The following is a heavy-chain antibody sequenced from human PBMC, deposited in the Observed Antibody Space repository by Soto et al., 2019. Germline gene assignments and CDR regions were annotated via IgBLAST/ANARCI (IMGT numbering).Heavy chain of an antibody. CDR3: ARRVLEGHFPFLSSYPGAFYI. V-gene: IGHV1-2*04. Sequence: ASGKVSWEACVYTFTGYYMHCVRQAPGQGLEWMGWINPNSGGTNYAQKFQGWVTMTRDTSISTAYMELSRLRSDDTAVYYCARRVLEGHFPFLSSYPGAFYIWS. J-gene: IGHJ3*02. D-gene: IGHD3-3*01. CDR2: INPNSGGT. CDR1: VYTFTGYY.